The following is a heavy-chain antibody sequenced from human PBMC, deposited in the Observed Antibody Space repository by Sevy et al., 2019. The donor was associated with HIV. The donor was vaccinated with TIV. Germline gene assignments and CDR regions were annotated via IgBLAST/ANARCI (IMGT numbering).Heavy chain of an antibody. CDR3: AREMYFTHGMDV. V-gene: IGHV3-7*01. J-gene: IGHJ6*02. CDR1: GFTFSTYR. CDR2: IKQDGSEK. Sequence: GGSLRLSYAASGFTFSTYRMNWVRQAPGKGLEWVANIKQDGSEKYYVDSVKGRFTIFRDNAKKSLYLQVNSLRAEDTAVYYCAREMYFTHGMDVWGQGTTVTVSS. D-gene: IGHD2-8*01.